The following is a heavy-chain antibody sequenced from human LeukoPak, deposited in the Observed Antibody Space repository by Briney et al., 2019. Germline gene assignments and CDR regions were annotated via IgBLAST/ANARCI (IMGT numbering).Heavy chain of an antibody. CDR3: ATAVDCSSTSCPIDY. J-gene: IGHJ4*02. Sequence: SSQTLSLTCAVSGGSISSGGYSWSWIRQPPGKGLEWIGYIYHSGSTYYNPSLKSRVTISVDRSKNQFSLKLSSVTAADTAVYYCATAVDCSSTSCPIDYWGQGTLVTVSS. CDR1: GGSISSGGYS. D-gene: IGHD2-2*01. V-gene: IGHV4-30-2*01. CDR2: IYHSGST.